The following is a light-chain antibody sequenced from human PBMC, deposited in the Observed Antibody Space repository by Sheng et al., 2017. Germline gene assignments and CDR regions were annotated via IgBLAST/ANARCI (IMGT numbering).Light chain of an antibody. CDR3: QQYHNSPPT. J-gene: IGKJ1*01. CDR2: DAS. CDR1: QYINNK. V-gene: IGKV3-15*01. Sequence: EIVMTQSPATLSLSPRERATLSCRASQYINNKLAWYQQKPGQAPRLLIFDASTRAAGVPVRFTGSGPGTEFTLTISNLQSEDFAVYFCQQYHNSPPTFGHGTRVKI.